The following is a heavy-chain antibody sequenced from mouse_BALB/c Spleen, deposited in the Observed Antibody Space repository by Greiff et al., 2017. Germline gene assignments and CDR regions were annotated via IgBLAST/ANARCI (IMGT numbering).Heavy chain of an antibody. D-gene: IGHD1-2*01. J-gene: IGHJ3*01. CDR2: ISSGGGNT. Sequence: EVKVEESGGGLVKPGGSLKLSCAASGFTFSSYTMSWVRQTPEKRLEWVATISSGGGNTYYPDSVKGRFTISRDNAKNNLYLQMSSLRSEDTALYYCARLSITTATAYWGQGTLVTVSA. V-gene: IGHV5-9*03. CDR3: ARLSITTATAY. CDR1: GFTFSSYT.